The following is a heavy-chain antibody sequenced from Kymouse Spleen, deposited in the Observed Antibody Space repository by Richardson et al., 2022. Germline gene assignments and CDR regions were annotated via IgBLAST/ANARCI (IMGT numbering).Heavy chain of an antibody. D-gene: IGHD3-10*01. CDR3: AREGTMVRYYYYGMDV. J-gene: IGHJ6*02. Sequence: QVQLVESGGGVVQPGRSLRLSCAASGFTFSSYGMHWVRQAPGKGLEWVAVIWYDGSNKYYADSVKGRFTISRDNSKNTLYLQMNSLRAEDTAVYYCAREGTMVRYYYYGMDVWGQGTTVTVSS. CDR2: IWYDGSNK. CDR1: GFTFSSYG. V-gene: IGHV3-33*01.